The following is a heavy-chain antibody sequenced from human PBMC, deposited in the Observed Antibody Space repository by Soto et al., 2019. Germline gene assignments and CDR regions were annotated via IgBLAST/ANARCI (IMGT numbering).Heavy chain of an antibody. CDR3: ARPGGSGWFYFDS. Sequence: AEPLSLTCTVSGGSISSSYWSWIRQPPGKGLEWIGYIYYSGSTNYNPSLKSRVTISVDTSKNHFSLKLTSVTAADTAVYYCARPGGSGWFYFDSWGQGSQVTVS. CDR2: IYYSGST. CDR1: GGSISSSY. J-gene: IGHJ4*02. V-gene: IGHV4-59*08. D-gene: IGHD6-13*01.